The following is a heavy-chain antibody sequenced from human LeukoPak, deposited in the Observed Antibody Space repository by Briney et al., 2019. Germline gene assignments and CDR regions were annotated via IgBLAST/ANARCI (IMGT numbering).Heavy chain of an antibody. CDR1: GGSISSYY. Sequence: PSETLSLTCTVSGGSISSYYWSWIRQPPGKGLEWIGYIYYSGSTNYNPSLKSRVTISVDTPKNQFSLKLSSVTAADTAVYYCARNLYDFWSGYYRHDAFDIWGQGTMVTVSS. D-gene: IGHD3-3*01. J-gene: IGHJ3*02. CDR2: IYYSGST. V-gene: IGHV4-59*08. CDR3: ARNLYDFWSGYYRHDAFDI.